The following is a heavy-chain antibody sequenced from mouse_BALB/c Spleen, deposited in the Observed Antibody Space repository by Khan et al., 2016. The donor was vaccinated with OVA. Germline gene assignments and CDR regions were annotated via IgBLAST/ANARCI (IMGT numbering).Heavy chain of an antibody. D-gene: IGHD1-1*01. V-gene: IGHV1-20*02. Sequence: VQLKKSGPELVKPGASVKISCKASGYSFTGYFMNWVMQSHGKSLEWIGRINPHVGETLFNPKFKGKATLTVDESSSTAHMELRSLASEDSAVYYCARVYRSDFDYWGQGTTLTVSS. CDR1: GYSFTGYF. J-gene: IGHJ2*01. CDR3: ARVYRSDFDY. CDR2: INPHVGET.